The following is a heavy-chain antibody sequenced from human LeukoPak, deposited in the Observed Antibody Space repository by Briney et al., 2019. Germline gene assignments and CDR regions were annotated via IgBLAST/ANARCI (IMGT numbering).Heavy chain of an antibody. CDR2: INWNGGST. CDR3: ARDLYSSGWNYMDV. CDR1: GFTFDDYG. Sequence: AGGSLRLSCAASGFTFDDYGMSWVRHAPGKGLEWVSGINWNGGSTVYADSVKGRFTISRDNAKNSLYLQMNSLRAEDTALYYCARDLYSSGWNYMDVWGKGTTVTVSS. V-gene: IGHV3-20*04. D-gene: IGHD6-19*01. J-gene: IGHJ6*03.